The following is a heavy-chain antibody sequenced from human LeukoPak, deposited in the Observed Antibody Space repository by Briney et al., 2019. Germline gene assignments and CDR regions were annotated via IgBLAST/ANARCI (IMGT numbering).Heavy chain of an antibody. CDR2: FDSEDGKT. CDR1: GALLIELS. D-gene: IGHD3-22*01. J-gene: IGHJ4*02. CDR3: VTGSSERDYYESHMFYFGDS. Sequence: ASVRVSCKISGALLIELSIHWVRQSPGKGLEWMRGFDSEDGKTKAAQNFLDRVSLTEDTSLGTAYMELRSVTSQDTAVYYCVTGSSERDYYESHMFYFGDSWGQGTVVTVSS. V-gene: IGHV1-24*01.